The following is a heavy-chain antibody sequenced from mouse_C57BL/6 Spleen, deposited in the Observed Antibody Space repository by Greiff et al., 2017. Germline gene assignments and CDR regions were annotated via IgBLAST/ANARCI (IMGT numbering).Heavy chain of an antibody. CDR1: GFTFSSYG. V-gene: IGHV5-6*01. CDR3: ARHGLYGNYHWYFDV. CDR2: ISSGGSYT. Sequence: EVQLVESGGDLVKPGGSLKLSCAASGFTFSSYGMSWVRQTPDKRLEWVATISSGGSYTYYPDSVKGRFTISRDNAKNTLYLQMSSLKSEDTAMYYCARHGLYGNYHWYFDVWGTGTTVTVSS. D-gene: IGHD2-1*01. J-gene: IGHJ1*03.